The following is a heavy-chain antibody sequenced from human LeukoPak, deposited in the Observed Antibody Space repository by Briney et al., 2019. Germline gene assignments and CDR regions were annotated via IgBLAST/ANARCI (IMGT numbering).Heavy chain of an antibody. V-gene: IGHV3-74*01. D-gene: IGHD1-7*01. CDR3: ARDNNWNYPDY. CDR1: GFTFINHW. J-gene: IGHJ4*02. CDR2: ISGDGSST. Sequence: CGSLPLTLAASGFTFINHWMHWVRQAPGKGLVWVSRISGDGSSTRYADSVKGRFTISRDNAKNTLFLQMNSLRAEDTAVYYCARDNNWNYPDYWGQGTLVTVSS.